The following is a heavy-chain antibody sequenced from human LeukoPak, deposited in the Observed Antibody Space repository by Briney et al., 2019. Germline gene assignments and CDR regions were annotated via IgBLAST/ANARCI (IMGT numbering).Heavy chain of an antibody. CDR1: GFTFSSYA. J-gene: IGHJ4*02. Sequence: SGGSLRLSCAASGFTFSSYAMSWVRQAPGKGLEWVSAISGSGGSTYYADSVKGRFTISRDNSKNTLYLQMNSLRAEDTAVYYCAKDRITMVRGVTKYYFDYLGQGTLVTVSS. CDR2: ISGSGGST. D-gene: IGHD3-10*01. V-gene: IGHV3-23*01. CDR3: AKDRITMVRGVTKYYFDY.